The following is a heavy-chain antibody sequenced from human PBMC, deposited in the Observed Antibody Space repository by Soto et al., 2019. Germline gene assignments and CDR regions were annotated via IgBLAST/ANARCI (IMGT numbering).Heavy chain of an antibody. CDR3: ARDQANYYDSSGYYGA. V-gene: IGHV1-69*06. J-gene: IGHJ5*02. CDR2: IIPIFGTA. D-gene: IGHD3-22*01. Sequence: QVQLVQSGAEVKKPGSSVKVSCKASGGTFSSYAISWVRQAPGQGLEWMGGIIPIFGTANYAQKFQGRVTITADKSTSTAYMELSSLRSEDTAVYYCARDQANYYDSSGYYGAWGQGTLVTVSS. CDR1: GGTFSSYA.